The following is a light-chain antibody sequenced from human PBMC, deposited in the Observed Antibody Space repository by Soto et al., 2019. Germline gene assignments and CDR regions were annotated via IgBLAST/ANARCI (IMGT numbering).Light chain of an antibody. Sequence: AVQMTQSPSSLSASVGDRVTITCRASQDVRNDLDWDQQKPGKAPKLLIYAASHLQNGVPSRFSGSGSSTHVTLTIRSLPPEDFATYYFLQDYTYPRPFSQGAKLEIK. J-gene: IGKJ2*01. V-gene: IGKV1-6*01. CDR3: LQDYTYPRP. CDR1: QDVRND. CDR2: AAS.